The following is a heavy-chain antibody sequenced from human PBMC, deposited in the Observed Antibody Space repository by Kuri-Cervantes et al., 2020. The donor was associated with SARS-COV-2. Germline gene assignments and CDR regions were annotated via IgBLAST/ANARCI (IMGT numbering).Heavy chain of an antibody. CDR2: IYYSGST. V-gene: IGHV4-31*01. J-gene: IGHJ3*02. CDR1: GGSISSGGYY. D-gene: IGHD3-3*01. CDR3: ARAARITIFGVVMAFDI. Sequence: SCTVPGGSISSGGYYWSWIRQHPGKGLEWIGYIYYSGSTYYNPSLKSLVTISVDTSKNQFSLKLSSVTAADTAVYYCARAARITIFGVVMAFDIWGQGTMVTVSS.